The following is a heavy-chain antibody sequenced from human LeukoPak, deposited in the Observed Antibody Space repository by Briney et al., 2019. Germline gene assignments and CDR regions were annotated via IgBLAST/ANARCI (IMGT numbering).Heavy chain of an antibody. V-gene: IGHV1-2*02. Sequence: GASVKVSCKASGYTFTGYYMHWVRQAPGQGLEWMGWINPNSGGTNYAQKFQGRVTMTRDTSISTAYMELSRLRSDDTAVYYCARDQSILGGYSYGYYYYYYMDVWGKGTTVTISS. CDR2: INPNSGGT. D-gene: IGHD5-18*01. CDR1: GYTFTGYY. J-gene: IGHJ6*03. CDR3: ARDQSILGGYSYGYYYYYYMDV.